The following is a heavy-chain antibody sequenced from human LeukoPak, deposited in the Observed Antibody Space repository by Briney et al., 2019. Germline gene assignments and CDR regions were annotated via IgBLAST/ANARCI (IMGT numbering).Heavy chain of an antibody. D-gene: IGHD2-21*02. CDR3: ARGEGQAVSAFDY. CDR2: THYSGST. V-gene: IGHV4-59*01. CDR1: GGSISSYY. Sequence: PSETLSLTCTVSGGSISSYYWNWIRQPPGKGLEWLGYTHYSGSTKYNPSLESRVTISLDTAKNQFSLRLSSLTAADTAVYYCARGEGQAVSAFDYWGQGMLVTVSS. J-gene: IGHJ4*02.